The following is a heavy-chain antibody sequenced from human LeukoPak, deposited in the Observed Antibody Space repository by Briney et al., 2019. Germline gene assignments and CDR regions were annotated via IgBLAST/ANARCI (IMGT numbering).Heavy chain of an antibody. V-gene: IGHV3-23*01. J-gene: IGHJ3*02. Sequence: PGGSLRLSCAASGFTFSSYAMSWVRQAPGKGLEWVSAISGSGGSTYYADSVKGRFTISRANSKNTLYLQMTSLRAEDTAVYHCAKGRYYYDSSDAFEIWGQGTMVTVSS. CDR3: AKGRYYYDSSDAFEI. CDR1: GFTFSSYA. CDR2: ISGSGGST. D-gene: IGHD3-22*01.